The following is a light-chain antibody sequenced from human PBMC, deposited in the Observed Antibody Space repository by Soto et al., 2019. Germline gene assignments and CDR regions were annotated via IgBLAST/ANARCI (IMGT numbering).Light chain of an antibody. CDR3: QQDDNLPSLT. J-gene: IGKJ4*01. CDR1: QDISNY. V-gene: IGKV1-33*01. CDR2: DAS. Sequence: DIQMTQSPSSLSASVGDRVTITCQASQDISNYLNWYQQKPGKAPKLLIYDASNLETGVPSRFSGSGSGTDFTFTIISLQPEDIATYYCQQDDNLPSLTFGGVTKVEIK.